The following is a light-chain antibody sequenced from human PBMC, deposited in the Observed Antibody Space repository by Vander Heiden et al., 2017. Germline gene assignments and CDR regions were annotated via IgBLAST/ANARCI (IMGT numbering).Light chain of an antibody. CDR2: KAC. Sequence: DIQMTQSPSTLSASVGDRNTITCRTIQSISSWLSWYQQKPGNAPKLLIYKACSLESGVTSRFSGSGSGTEFTLTLSSLQPDDFATYYCQHDNSFSKTFGQGTKVEIK. V-gene: IGKV1-5*03. J-gene: IGKJ1*01. CDR3: QHDNSFSKT. CDR1: QSISSW.